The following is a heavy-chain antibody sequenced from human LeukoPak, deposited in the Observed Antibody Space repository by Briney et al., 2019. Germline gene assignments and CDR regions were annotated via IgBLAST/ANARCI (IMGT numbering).Heavy chain of an antibody. J-gene: IGHJ4*02. CDR1: GYTYTSYG. CDR3: ARDDYDFWSGYYPFDY. D-gene: IGHD3-3*01. Sequence: ASVKVSCTASGYTYTSYGISWVRQAPGQGLEWMGWISAYNGNTNYAQKLQGRVTMTTDTSTSTAYMELRSLRSDDTAVYYCARDDYDFWSGYYPFDYWGQGTLVTVSS. V-gene: IGHV1-18*01. CDR2: ISAYNGNT.